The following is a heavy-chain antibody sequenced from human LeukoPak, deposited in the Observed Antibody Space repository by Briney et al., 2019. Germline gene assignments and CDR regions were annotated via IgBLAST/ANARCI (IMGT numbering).Heavy chain of an antibody. J-gene: IGHJ5*02. CDR1: GFTFSSYE. CDR3: ARSLVVGATYPYH. D-gene: IGHD1-26*01. Sequence: PGGSLRLSCAASGFTFSSYEMIWVRQAPGKGLEWISYISSNGYTIYYADSVKGRFSISRDNAKNSLYLQLNSLRAEDTAVYYCARSLVVGATYPYHWGQGTLVTVSS. V-gene: IGHV3-48*03. CDR2: ISSNGYTI.